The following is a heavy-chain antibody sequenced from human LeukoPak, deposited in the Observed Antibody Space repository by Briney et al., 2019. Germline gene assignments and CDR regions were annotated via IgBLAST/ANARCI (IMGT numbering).Heavy chain of an antibody. D-gene: IGHD3-3*01. CDR2: INPSGGST. Sequence: GASVKVSCKASGYTFTSYYMHWVRQAPGQGLEWMGIINPSGGSTSYAQKFQGRVTMTRDTSTSTVYMELSSLRSEDTAVYYCARGSITIFGVVIIKADNWFDPWGQGTPVTVSS. CDR1: GYTFTSYY. CDR3: ARGSITIFGVVIIKADNWFDP. V-gene: IGHV1-46*03. J-gene: IGHJ5*02.